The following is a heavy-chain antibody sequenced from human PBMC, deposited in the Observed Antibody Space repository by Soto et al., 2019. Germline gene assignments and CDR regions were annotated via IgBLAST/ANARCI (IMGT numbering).Heavy chain of an antibody. Sequence: SETLSLTCTVSGGSISSYYWSWIRQPAGKGLEWIGRIYTSGSTNYNPSLKSRVTMSVDTSKNQFSLKLSSVTAADTAVYYCAREATNGYYYYYGMDVWGQGTTVTVSS. CDR3: AREATNGYYYYYGMDV. V-gene: IGHV4-4*07. CDR1: GGSISSYY. CDR2: IYTSGST. D-gene: IGHD5-12*01. J-gene: IGHJ6*02.